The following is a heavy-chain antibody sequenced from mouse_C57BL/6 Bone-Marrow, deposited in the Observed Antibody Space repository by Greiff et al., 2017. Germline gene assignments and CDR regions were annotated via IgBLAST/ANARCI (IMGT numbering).Heavy chain of an antibody. CDR1: GYTFTSYG. CDR2: IYPRSGNT. CDR3: AIKAYYSNYGDY. Sequence: QVQLQQSGAELARPGASVKLSCKASGYTFTSYGISWVKQRTGQGLEWIGEIYPRSGNTYYNEKFKGKATLTVDKSSSTAYMQLSSLTSEDSAVYYCAIKAYYSNYGDYWGQGTTLTVSS. J-gene: IGHJ2*01. D-gene: IGHD2-5*01. V-gene: IGHV1-81*01.